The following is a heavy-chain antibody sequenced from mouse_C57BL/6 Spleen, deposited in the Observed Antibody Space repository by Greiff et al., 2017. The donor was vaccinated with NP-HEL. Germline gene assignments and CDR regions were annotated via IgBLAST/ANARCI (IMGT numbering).Heavy chain of an antibody. CDR2: ISDGGSYT. J-gene: IGHJ4*01. D-gene: IGHD1-1*01. CDR1: GFTFSSYA. CDR3: ARGGYYYGSSYENYAMDY. V-gene: IGHV5-4*03. Sequence: EVKLMESGGGLVKPGGSLKLSCAASGFTFSSYAMSWVRQTPEKRLEWVATISDGGSYTYYPDNVKGRFTISRDNAKNNLYLQMSHLKSEDTAMYYCARGGYYYGSSYENYAMDYWGQGTSVTVSS.